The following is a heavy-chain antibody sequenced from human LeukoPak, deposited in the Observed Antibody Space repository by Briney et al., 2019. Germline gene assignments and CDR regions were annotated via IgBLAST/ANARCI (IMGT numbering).Heavy chain of an antibody. Sequence: GGSLRLSCVASGFTFSTYWMQWVRQAPGKGLVWVSRINTDGSSTNYADSVKGRFTISRDNAKNTLHLQLNSLRAEDTAVYYCARGGLYSSSSSDYWGQGTPVTVSS. CDR1: GFTFSTYW. CDR3: ARGGLYSSSSSDY. V-gene: IGHV3-74*01. CDR2: INTDGSST. J-gene: IGHJ4*02. D-gene: IGHD6-6*01.